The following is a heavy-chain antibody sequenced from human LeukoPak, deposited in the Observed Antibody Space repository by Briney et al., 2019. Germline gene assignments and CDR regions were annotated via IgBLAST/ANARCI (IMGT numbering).Heavy chain of an antibody. CDR2: ISSNGGIT. J-gene: IGHJ6*03. V-gene: IGHV3-64*01. CDR3: ARDCITMVRGVIMSYYYYYMDV. CDR1: GFTFSSYA. Sequence: PGGSLRLSCAASGFTFSSYAMHWVRQAPGKGLEYVSAISSNGGITYYANSVKGRFTISRDNSKNTLYLQMGSLRAEDMAVYYCARDCITMVRGVIMSYYYYYMDVWGKGTTVTVSS. D-gene: IGHD3-10*01.